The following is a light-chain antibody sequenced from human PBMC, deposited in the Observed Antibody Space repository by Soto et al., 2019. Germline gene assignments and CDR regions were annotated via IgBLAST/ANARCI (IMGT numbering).Light chain of an antibody. J-gene: IGLJ1*01. Sequence: QSALTQPASVSGSPGRSSTISCTGTSSDVGGYNYVSWYQHHPGNAPKLMIYEVSNRPSGASNRFSGSKSGNTASLTISGLQAEDEADYCCSSYTSSSTPRDVVGTGTKVTVL. CDR1: SSDVGGYNY. V-gene: IGLV2-14*01. CDR3: SSYTSSSTPRDV. CDR2: EVS.